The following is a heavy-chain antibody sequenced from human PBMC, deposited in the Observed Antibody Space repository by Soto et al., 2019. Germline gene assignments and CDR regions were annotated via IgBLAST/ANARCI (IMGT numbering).Heavy chain of an antibody. CDR1: GYTFTTHG. J-gene: IGHJ4*02. CDR2: INPGNGNT. V-gene: IGHV1-3*01. D-gene: IGHD6-19*01. Sequence: GASVKVSCKASGYTFTTHGMHWVRQAPGQRLEWMGWINPGNGNTKNSQKLQGRVTITTDTSASTGYMELSSLRSEDTAVYYCARVHSSGWLNYWGQGTLVTVSS. CDR3: ARVHSSGWLNY.